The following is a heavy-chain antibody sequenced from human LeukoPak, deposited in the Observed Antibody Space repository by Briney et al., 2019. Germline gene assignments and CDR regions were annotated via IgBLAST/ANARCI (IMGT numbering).Heavy chain of an antibody. J-gene: IGHJ4*02. Sequence: GGSLRLSCAASGFTFSTYWMSWVRQAPGKGLEWVANIKQDGSEKYYADSVKGRFTISRDNAKNSLYLQMNSLRAEDTAVYYCVRDERSGYPDYWGQGTLVTVSS. CDR3: VRDERSGYPDY. CDR2: IKQDGSEK. CDR1: GFTFSTYW. D-gene: IGHD3-3*01. V-gene: IGHV3-7*01.